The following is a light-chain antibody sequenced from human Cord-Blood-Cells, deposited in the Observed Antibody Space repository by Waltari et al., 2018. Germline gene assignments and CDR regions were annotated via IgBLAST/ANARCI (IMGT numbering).Light chain of an antibody. V-gene: IGLV4-69*01. CDR2: LNSDGSH. CDR1: SGHSSYA. CDR3: QTWGTGIHV. Sequence: QLVLTQSPSASASLGASVKLTCTLSSGHSSYAIAWHQQHPEKGPRYLMKLNSDGSHSKGGGIPDRFSGSSSGAERYLTISSLQSEDEADYYCQTWGTGIHVFGGGTKLTVL. J-gene: IGLJ3*02.